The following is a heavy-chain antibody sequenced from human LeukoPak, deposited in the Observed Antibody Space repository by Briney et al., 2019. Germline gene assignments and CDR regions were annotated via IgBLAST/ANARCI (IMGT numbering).Heavy chain of an antibody. J-gene: IGHJ6*02. CDR2: ISSTSDTI. CDR1: YS. V-gene: IGHV3-11*01. CDR3: ARLFKDQPRTHYYYGMDV. Sequence: YSXXXIRQAPGKGLEWLSYISSTSDTIYYADSVKGRFTISRDNAKNSMFLQMDSLRVEDTAVYYCARLFKDQPRTHYYYGMDVWGQGTTVTVS.